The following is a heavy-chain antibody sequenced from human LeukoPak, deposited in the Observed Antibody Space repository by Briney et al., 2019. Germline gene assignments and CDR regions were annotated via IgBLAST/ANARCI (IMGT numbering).Heavy chain of an antibody. D-gene: IGHD6-19*01. Sequence: ASVKVSCKASGYTFTSYGISWVRQAPGQELEWMVWISAYNGKTNYAQKLQGRVTMTNDTSTSTAYMELRSLRSDDTAVYYCARDLGYLAVAGFDYWGQGTLVTVSS. CDR1: GYTFTSYG. V-gene: IGHV1-18*01. J-gene: IGHJ4*02. CDR2: ISAYNGKT. CDR3: ARDLGYLAVAGFDY.